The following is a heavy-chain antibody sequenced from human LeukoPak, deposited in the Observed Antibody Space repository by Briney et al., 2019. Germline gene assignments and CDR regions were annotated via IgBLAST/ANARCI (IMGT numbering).Heavy chain of an antibody. Sequence: SETLSLTCAVYGGSFSGYYWSWIRQPPGKGLEWIGEINHSGSTNYNPSLKSRVTISVDTSKNQFSLKLSSVTAADTAVYYCARGGFGDQGYFDYWGQGTLVTVSS. CDR1: GGSFSGYY. CDR3: ARGGFGDQGYFDY. CDR2: INHSGST. V-gene: IGHV4-34*01. D-gene: IGHD2-21*02. J-gene: IGHJ4*02.